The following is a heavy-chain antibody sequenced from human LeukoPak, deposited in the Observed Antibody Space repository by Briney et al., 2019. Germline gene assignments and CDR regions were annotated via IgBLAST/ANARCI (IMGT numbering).Heavy chain of an antibody. D-gene: IGHD3-3*01. CDR3: ARLRSWSGYYTGNWFDP. Sequence: KPSETLSLTCAVYGGSFSGYYWSWIRQPPGKGLEWIGEINHSGSTNYNPSLKSRVSISVDTSKNQFSLKLSSVTAADTAVYYCARLRSWSGYYTGNWFDPWGQGTLVTVSS. V-gene: IGHV4-34*01. CDR1: GGSFSGYY. CDR2: INHSGST. J-gene: IGHJ5*02.